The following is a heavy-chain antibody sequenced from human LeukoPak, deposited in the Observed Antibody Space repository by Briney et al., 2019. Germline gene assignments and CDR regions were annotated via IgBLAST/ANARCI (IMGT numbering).Heavy chain of an antibody. V-gene: IGHV1-18*01. CDR2: ISAYNGNT. CDR3: ATLGYCTNGVCSHFDY. J-gene: IGHJ4*02. D-gene: IGHD2-8*01. CDR1: GYTFTSYG. Sequence: ASVKVSCKASGYTFTSYGISWVRQAPGQGLEWMGWISAYNGNTNYAQKLQGRVTMTTDTSTSTAYMELRSLRSDDTAVYYCATLGYCTNGVCSHFDYWGQGTLVTVSS.